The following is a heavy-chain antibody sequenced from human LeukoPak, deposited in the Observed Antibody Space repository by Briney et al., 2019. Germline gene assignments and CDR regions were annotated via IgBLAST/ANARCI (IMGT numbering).Heavy chain of an antibody. J-gene: IGHJ5*02. CDR2: IYHSGST. CDR3: ARWGFIAAAGTEWFDP. CDR1: GGSTSSGGYS. Sequence: PSETLSLTCAVSGGSTSSGGYSWSWIRQPPGKGLEWIGYIYHSGSTYYNPSLKSRVTISVDRSKNQFSLKLSSVTAADTAVYYCARWGFIAAAGTEWFDPWGQGTLVTVSS. V-gene: IGHV4-30-2*01. D-gene: IGHD6-13*01.